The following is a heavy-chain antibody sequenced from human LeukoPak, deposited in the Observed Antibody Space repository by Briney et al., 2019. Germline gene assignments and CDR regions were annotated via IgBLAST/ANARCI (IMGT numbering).Heavy chain of an antibody. CDR3: ARHPYNWKSEFDY. Sequence: GESLKISCKGSGYIFATYWIGWVRQMPGKGLEWMGIIYPSDSDTRYSPSFKGQVTISADKSINTAYLQWTSLEASDTAVYYCARHPYNWKSEFDYWGQGTLVTVSS. J-gene: IGHJ4*02. V-gene: IGHV5-51*01. CDR2: IYPSDSDT. CDR1: GYIFATYW. D-gene: IGHD1-1*01.